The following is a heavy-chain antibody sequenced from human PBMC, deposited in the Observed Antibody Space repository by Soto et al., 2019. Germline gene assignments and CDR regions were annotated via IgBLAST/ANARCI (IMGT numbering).Heavy chain of an antibody. J-gene: IGHJ5*02. CDR3: AKAIFCEGFGESNCLDP. D-gene: IGHD3-10*01. V-gene: IGHV1-18*03. Sequence: QVQLVQSGAEVKRPGASVKVSCKASGYTFTSYGISWVRQAPGQGLEWMGWINVYNGNTNYAQKFQGRVTMTTDTSTSTAYMQLRNLRSHDMAVYYCAKAIFCEGFGESNCLDPWRQGTLVTVSS. CDR1: GYTFTSYG. CDR2: INVYNGNT.